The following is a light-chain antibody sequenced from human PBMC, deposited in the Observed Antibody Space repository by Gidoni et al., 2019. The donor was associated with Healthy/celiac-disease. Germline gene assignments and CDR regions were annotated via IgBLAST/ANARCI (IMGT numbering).Light chain of an antibody. CDR3: QQYNNWPPAYT. J-gene: IGKJ2*01. CDR1: KSVSSN. Sequence: IVMTQSPATLSVSPGERATLSCRARKSVSSNLAWYQQKPGQAPRLLIYGASTRATGIPARFSGSGSGTEFTLTISSLQSEDFAVYYCQQYNNWPPAYTFXQXTKLEIK. V-gene: IGKV3-15*01. CDR2: GAS.